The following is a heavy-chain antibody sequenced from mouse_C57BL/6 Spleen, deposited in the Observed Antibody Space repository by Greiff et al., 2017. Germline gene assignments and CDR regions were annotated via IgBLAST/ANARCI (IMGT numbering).Heavy chain of an antibody. CDR3: ARFPIYYGSSYWYFDV. J-gene: IGHJ1*03. CDR2: IHPNSGST. CDR1: GYTFTSYW. D-gene: IGHD1-1*01. Sequence: QVQLQQPGAELVKPGASVKLSCKASGYTFTSYWMHWVKQRPGQGLEWIGMIHPNSGSTNYNEKFKSKATLTVDKSSSTAYMQLSSQTSEDSAVYYCARFPIYYGSSYWYFDVWGTGTTVTVSS. V-gene: IGHV1-64*01.